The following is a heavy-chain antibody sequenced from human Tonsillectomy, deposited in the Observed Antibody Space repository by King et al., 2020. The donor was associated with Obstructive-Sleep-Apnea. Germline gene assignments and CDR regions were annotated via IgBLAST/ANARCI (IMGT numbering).Heavy chain of an antibody. CDR3: ARESSSDYYYYYGMDV. CDR1: GGSISSSSYY. Sequence: LQLQESGPGLVKPSETLSLTCTVSGGSISSSSYYWGWIRQPPGKGREVIGRVFYRGCPSSNPSLKSRVTISVDTSKNQFSLKLSSVTAADTAVYYCARESSSDYYYYYGMDVWGQGTTVTVSS. V-gene: IGHV4-39*07. D-gene: IGHD6-13*01. J-gene: IGHJ6*02. CDR2: VFYRGCP.